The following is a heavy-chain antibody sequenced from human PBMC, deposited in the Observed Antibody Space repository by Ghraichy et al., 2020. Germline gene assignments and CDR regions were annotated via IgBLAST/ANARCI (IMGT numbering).Heavy chain of an antibody. V-gene: IGHV2-5*02. CDR3: AHYYAGDLTFDY. D-gene: IGHD3-22*01. CDR1: GFSLSTRGVG. J-gene: IGHJ4*02. Sequence: SGPTLVKPTQTLTLTCTFSGFSLSTRGVGVGWIRQPPGKALEWLALIYWDDDKRYSPSLKSRLTITKDTSKNQVVLTMTNMDPVDTATYYCAHYYAGDLTFDYWGQGTLVTVSS. CDR2: IYWDDDK.